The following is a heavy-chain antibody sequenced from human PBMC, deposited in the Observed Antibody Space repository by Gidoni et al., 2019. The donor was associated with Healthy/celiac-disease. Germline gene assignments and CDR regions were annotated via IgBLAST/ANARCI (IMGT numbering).Heavy chain of an antibody. CDR2: ITPSGGST. V-gene: IGHV1-46*01. CDR3: ARDTRLIPDTAMVTGYFDY. J-gene: IGHJ4*02. CDR1: GYTFTSYY. Sequence: QVQLVQSGAEVKKPGASVKFSCKASGYTFTSYYMPWVRQAPGQGLEWMGIITPSGGSTSYAPKFQGRVTMTRDTSTSTVYMELSSLRSEDTAVYYCARDTRLIPDTAMVTGYFDYWGQGTLVTVSS. D-gene: IGHD5-18*01.